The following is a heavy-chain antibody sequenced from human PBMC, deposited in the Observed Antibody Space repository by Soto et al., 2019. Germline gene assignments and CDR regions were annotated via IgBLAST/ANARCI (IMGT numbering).Heavy chain of an antibody. V-gene: IGHV4-39*01. CDR2: IYYSGST. Sequence: WETLSLTCTVSGGSISSSSYYWGWIRQPPGKGLEWIGSIYYSGSTYYNPSLKSRVTISVDTSKNQFSLKLSSVTAADTAVYYCARRGYYYYYGMDVWGQGTTVTVSS. J-gene: IGHJ6*02. CDR3: ARRGYYYYYGMDV. CDR1: GGSISSSSYY.